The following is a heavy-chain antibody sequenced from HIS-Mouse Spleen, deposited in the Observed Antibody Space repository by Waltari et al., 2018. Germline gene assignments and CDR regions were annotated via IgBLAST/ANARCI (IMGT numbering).Heavy chain of an antibody. CDR2: YYSGST. CDR1: GGSISSYY. V-gene: IGHV4-59*01. Sequence: QVQLQESGPGLVKPSETLSLTCTASGGSISSYYWLWIRQPPGKGLEWIGYYSGSTNYNPSLKSRVTISVDTSKNQFSLKLSSVTAADTAVYYCARASRDLLLPRYFDLWGRGTLVTVSS. CDR3: ARASRDLLLPRYFDL. J-gene: IGHJ2*01.